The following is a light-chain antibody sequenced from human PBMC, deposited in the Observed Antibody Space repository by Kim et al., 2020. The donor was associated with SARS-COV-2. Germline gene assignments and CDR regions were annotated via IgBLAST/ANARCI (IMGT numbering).Light chain of an antibody. CDR3: SSHTTSSTYV. CDR1: SSCVDGYND. CDR2: EVS. J-gene: IGLJ1*01. V-gene: IGLV2-8*01. Sequence: GQSVSSSCVGTSSCVDGYNDVSWYQQHQGKAPKLMIYEVSKRPSGVPDRFSGSKSGNTASLTISGLRAEDEADYYCSSHTTSSTYVFGSGTKVTVL.